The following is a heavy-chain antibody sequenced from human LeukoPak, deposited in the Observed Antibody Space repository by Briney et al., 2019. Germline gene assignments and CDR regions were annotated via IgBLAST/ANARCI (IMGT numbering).Heavy chain of an antibody. V-gene: IGHV4-39*01. CDR1: GDSISTNSYY. CDR3: ARRGFYDNTGYYY. D-gene: IGHD3-22*01. Sequence: SETLSLTCTVSGDSISTNSYYWGWLRQPPGNGLEWIGNIYYSGSTYYNPSLKSRVTISIDTSNNQFSLKLSSVTAADTAVYYCARRGFYDNTGYYYWGQGTLVTVSS. CDR2: IYYSGST. J-gene: IGHJ4*02.